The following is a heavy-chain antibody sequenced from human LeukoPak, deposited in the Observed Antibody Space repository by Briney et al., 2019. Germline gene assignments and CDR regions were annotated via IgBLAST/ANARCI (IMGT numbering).Heavy chain of an antibody. CDR2: IKSDGSST. J-gene: IGHJ6*02. CDR1: GFTFSNYW. V-gene: IGHV3-74*01. CDR3: ARWRRYYDYVWGSYTDGMDV. Sequence: PGGSLRLSCAASGFTFSNYWMHWVRQAPGKGLVWVSHIKSDGSSTSYADSVRGRFTISRDNSKNTLYLQMNSLRAEDTAVYYCARWRRYYDYVWGSYTDGMDVWGQGTTVTVSS. D-gene: IGHD3-16*01.